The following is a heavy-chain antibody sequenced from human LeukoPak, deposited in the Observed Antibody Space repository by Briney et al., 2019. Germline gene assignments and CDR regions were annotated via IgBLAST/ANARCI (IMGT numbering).Heavy chain of an antibody. CDR3: ARVPIVVVTATNNWFDP. D-gene: IGHD2-21*02. Sequence: ASVKVSCKASGYTFIRYGISWVRQAPGQGPEWMGWINTYNGNTNYPQKFQDRVTMATDTSTSTAYMELTSLRSDDTAVYYCARVPIVVVTATNNWFDPWGQGTLVTVSS. J-gene: IGHJ5*02. CDR2: INTYNGNT. CDR1: GYTFIRYG. V-gene: IGHV1-18*01.